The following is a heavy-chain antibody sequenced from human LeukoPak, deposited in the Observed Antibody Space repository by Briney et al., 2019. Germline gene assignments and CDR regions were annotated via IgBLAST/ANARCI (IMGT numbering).Heavy chain of an antibody. Sequence: SETLSLTCTVSGGSISSGSYYWSWIRQPAGKGLEWIGRIYTSGSTNYNPSLKSRVTISVDTSKNQFSLKLSSVTVADTAVYYCASQTPNYYYYMDVWGKGTTVTVSS. CDR3: ASQTPNYYYYMDV. J-gene: IGHJ6*03. V-gene: IGHV4-61*02. CDR2: IYTSGST. CDR1: GGSISSGSYY.